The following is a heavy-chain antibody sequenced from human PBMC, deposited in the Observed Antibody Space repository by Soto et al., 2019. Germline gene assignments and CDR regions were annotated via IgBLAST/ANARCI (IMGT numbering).Heavy chain of an antibody. CDR1: GGTCGSYS. CDR3: ARSPLRDFCSSTSCSLNYYYYGMDV. Sequence: SAKVSCKACGGTCGSYSSSWVRQEKGQGLEWMGGIIPIFGTANYAQKFQGRVTITADESTSTAYMELSSLRSEDTAVYYCARSPLRDFCSSTSCSLNYYYYGMDVWGQGTTVTVSS. V-gene: IGHV1-69*13. CDR2: IIPIFGTA. J-gene: IGHJ6*02. D-gene: IGHD2-2*01.